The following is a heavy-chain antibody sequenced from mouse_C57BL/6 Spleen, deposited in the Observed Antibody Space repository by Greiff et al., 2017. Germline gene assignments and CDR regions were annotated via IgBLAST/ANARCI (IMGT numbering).Heavy chain of an antibody. CDR2: IDPSDSET. Sequence: QVQLQQPGAELVRPGSSVKLSCKASGYTFTSYWMPWVKQRPIQGLEWIGNIDPSDSETHYNQKFKDNATLTVDKSSRTAYMQLSSLTSEDSAVNYCARWGMVTAYCDYWVQGTTLTVTS. V-gene: IGHV1-52*01. CDR3: ARWGMVTAYCDY. J-gene: IGHJ2*01. CDR1: GYTFTSYW. D-gene: IGHD2-2*01.